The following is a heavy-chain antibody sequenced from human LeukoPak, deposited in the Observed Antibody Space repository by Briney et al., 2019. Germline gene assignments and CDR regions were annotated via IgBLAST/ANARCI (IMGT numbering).Heavy chain of an antibody. J-gene: IGHJ4*02. V-gene: IGHV2-70*11. D-gene: IGHD3-22*01. CDR3: ARIRPNYYHSSGFFDY. Sequence: SGPTLVNPTQTLTLTCTFSGFSLSTRGMCVSWIRQPPGKALEWLGRIDWDDDKYYSTALKTRLTIFKDPSKNQVVLTMTNMDPVDTATYYCARIRPNYYHSSGFFDYWGQGTLVTVSS. CDR2: IDWDDDK. CDR1: GFSLSTRGMC.